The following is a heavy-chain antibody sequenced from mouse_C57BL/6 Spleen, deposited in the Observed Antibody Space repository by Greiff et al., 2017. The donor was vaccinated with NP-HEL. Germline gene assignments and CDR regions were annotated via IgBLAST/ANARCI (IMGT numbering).Heavy chain of an antibody. CDR1: GFTFSSYA. J-gene: IGHJ3*01. V-gene: IGHV5-4*01. CDR3: ARGIYYWFAY. D-gene: IGHD1-1*01. Sequence: EVQLVESGGGLVKPGGSLKLSCAASGFTFSSYAMSWVRRTPEKRLEWVATISDGGSYTYYPDNVKGRFTISRDNAKNNLYLQMSHLKSEDTAMYYCARGIYYWFAYWGQGTLVTVSA. CDR2: ISDGGSYT.